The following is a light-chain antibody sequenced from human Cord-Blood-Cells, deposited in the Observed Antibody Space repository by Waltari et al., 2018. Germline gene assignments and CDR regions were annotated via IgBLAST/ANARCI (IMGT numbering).Light chain of an antibody. J-gene: IGLJ2*01. V-gene: IGLV2-14*01. CDR1: SSDVGGYNY. CDR3: SSYTSSSTVV. Sequence: QSALTQPASVSGSPGQSITISCTGTSSDVGGYNYVSWYQQHPGKAPKLMIYDVSKRPSGLSDPFSGSKSGSTASLTISGLQAEDEADYYCSSYTSSSTVVFGGGTKLTVL. CDR2: DVS.